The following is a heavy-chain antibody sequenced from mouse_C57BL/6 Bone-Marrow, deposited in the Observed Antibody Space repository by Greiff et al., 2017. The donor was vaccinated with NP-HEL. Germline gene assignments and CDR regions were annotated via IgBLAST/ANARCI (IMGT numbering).Heavy chain of an antibody. D-gene: IGHD1-1*01. J-gene: IGHJ4*01. CDR1: GFSLTSYG. CDR2: IWRGGST. Sequence: VKLVESGPGLVQPSQSLSITCTVSGFSLTSYGVHWVRQSPGKGLEWLGVIWRGGSTDYNAAFMSRLSITKDNSKSQVFFKMNSLQADDTAIYYCAKGTYISVGLRGAMDYWGQGTSVTVSS. CDR3: AKGTYISVGLRGAMDY. V-gene: IGHV2-5*01.